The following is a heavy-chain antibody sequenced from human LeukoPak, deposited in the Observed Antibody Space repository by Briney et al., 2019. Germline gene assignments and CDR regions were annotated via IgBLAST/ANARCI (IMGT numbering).Heavy chain of an antibody. CDR1: GFPLDIHW. D-gene: IGHD4-17*01. CDR2: IMPGGNEK. J-gene: IGHJ4*02. Sequence: GGSLSLSCGASGFPLDIHWMTWVRQAPGKGLEWVATIMPGGNEKYYADSVKGRFTVSRDDAKNSLFLQMSRLTADDTAVYYCARGPNYGARADFLDSWGRGIKVTVSS. CDR3: ARGPNYGARADFLDS. V-gene: IGHV3-7*01.